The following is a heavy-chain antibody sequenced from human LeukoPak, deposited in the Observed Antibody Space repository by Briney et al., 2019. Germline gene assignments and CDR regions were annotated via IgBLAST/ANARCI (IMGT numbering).Heavy chain of an antibody. CDR3: ARAPPGYCSGGSCYPFDY. Sequence: PGGSLRLSCAASGFTVSSTYMTWVRQAPGKGLEWVSLIYSGGTTYHADSAKGRFTISRDNSKNTLYLQMNSLRVEDTAEYYCARAPPGYCSGGSCYPFDYWGQGTLVTVSS. D-gene: IGHD2-15*01. V-gene: IGHV3-66*02. CDR1: GFTVSSTY. CDR2: IYSGGTT. J-gene: IGHJ4*02.